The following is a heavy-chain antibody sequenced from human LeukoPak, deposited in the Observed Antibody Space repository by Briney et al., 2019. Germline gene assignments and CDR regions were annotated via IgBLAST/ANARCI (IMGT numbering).Heavy chain of an antibody. CDR2: ISSNGGST. Sequence: GGSLRLSRSASGFTFSSYAMHWVRQAPGKGLEYVSAISSNGGSTYYADSVKGRFTISRDNSKNTLYLQMSSLRPEDTAVYYCVKGIVVVTARAFDYWGQGTLVTVCS. CDR1: GFTFSSYA. V-gene: IGHV3-64D*06. D-gene: IGHD2-21*02. J-gene: IGHJ4*02. CDR3: VKGIVVVTARAFDY.